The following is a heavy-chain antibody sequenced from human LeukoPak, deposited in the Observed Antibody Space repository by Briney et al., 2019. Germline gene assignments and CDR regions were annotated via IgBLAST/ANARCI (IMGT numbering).Heavy chain of an antibody. CDR1: GFTFSDYY. Sequence: GGSLRLSCAASGFTFSDYYMSWIRQAPGKGLEWVSYISSSGSTIYYADSVKGRFTISRDDAKNSLYLQMNSLRAEDTAVYYCARAVINDAFDIWGQGTMVTVSS. D-gene: IGHD3-10*01. CDR3: ARAVINDAFDI. V-gene: IGHV3-11*01. J-gene: IGHJ3*02. CDR2: ISSSGSTI.